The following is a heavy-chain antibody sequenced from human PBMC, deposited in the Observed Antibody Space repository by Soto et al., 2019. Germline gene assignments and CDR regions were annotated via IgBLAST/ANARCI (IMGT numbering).Heavy chain of an antibody. V-gene: IGHV1-18*01. CDR1: GYTFASYG. CDR2: ISPYDGYT. D-gene: IGHD3-9*01. Sequence: QVQLVQSGAEVKEHGASVRVSCKASGYTFASYGINWVRQAPGQELEWLGWISPYDGYTHYAQRLQGRVSMTTDTPTKTAYMELRTLRSDDTAMYYFATGGYYDSIGARNYYFYGINVWGQGTTVTVSS. CDR3: ATGGYYDSIGARNYYFYGINV. J-gene: IGHJ6*02.